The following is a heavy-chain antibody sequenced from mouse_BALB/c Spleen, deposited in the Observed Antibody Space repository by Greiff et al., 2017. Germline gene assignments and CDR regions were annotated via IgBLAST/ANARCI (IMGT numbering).Heavy chain of an antibody. D-gene: IGHD1-1*01. CDR1: GFTFSSFG. J-gene: IGHJ4*01. Sequence: ESGGSRKLPCAASGFTFSSFGMHWVRQAPEKELEWVAYISSGSSTIYYADTVKGRFTISRDNPKNTLFLQMTSLRSEDTAMYYCASWYYVGYAMDYWGQGTSVTVSS. V-gene: IGHV5-17*02. CDR3: ASWYYVGYAMDY. CDR2: ISSGSSTI.